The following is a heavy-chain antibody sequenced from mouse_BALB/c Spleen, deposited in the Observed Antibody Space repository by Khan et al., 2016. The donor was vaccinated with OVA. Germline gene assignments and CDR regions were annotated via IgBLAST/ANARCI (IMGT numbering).Heavy chain of an antibody. Sequence: EVELVESGGGLVKPGGSLKLSCAASGFTFNNYAMFWVRQTSEKRLEWVASISRANNIYYPDSVKGRFTISRDNARNILYLEMSRLRSEDTAIYYCTRGYYFGEMDYWGQGTSDTVAS. D-gene: IGHD1-1*01. CDR3: TRGYYFGEMDY. V-gene: IGHV5-6-5*01. J-gene: IGHJ4*01. CDR2: ISRANNI. CDR1: GFTFNNYA.